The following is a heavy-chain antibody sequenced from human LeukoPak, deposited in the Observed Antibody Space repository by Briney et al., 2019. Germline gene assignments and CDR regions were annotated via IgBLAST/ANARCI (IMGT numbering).Heavy chain of an antibody. CDR3: ARVIEGYYDSSAQYGGYFDY. J-gene: IGHJ4*02. V-gene: IGHV4-34*01. CDR2: INHSGST. Sequence: KPSKTLSLTCAVYGGSFSGHYWSWIRQPPGKGLEWIGEINHSGSTDYNPSLKSRVTISVDTSKNQFSLKVGSVTAADTAVYYCARVIEGYYDSSAQYGGYFDYWGQGTLVTVSS. D-gene: IGHD3-22*01. CDR1: GGSFSGHY.